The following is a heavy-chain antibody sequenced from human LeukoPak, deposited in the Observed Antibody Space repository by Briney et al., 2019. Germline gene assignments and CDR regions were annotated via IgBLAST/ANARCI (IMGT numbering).Heavy chain of an antibody. CDR2: IYYSGST. D-gene: IGHD2-15*01. J-gene: IGHJ5*02. CDR3: ARVVVVVAAHTNWFDP. CDR1: GGSISSYY. V-gene: IGHV4-59*01. Sequence: SETLSLTCTVSGGSISSYYWSWIRQPPGKGLEWIGYIYYSGSTNYNPSLKSRVTISVGTSKNQFSLKLSSVTAADTAVYYCARVVVVVAAHTNWFDPWGQGTLVTVSS.